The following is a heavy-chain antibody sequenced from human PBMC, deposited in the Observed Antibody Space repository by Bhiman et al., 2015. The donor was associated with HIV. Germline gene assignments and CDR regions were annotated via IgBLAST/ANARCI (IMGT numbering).Heavy chain of an antibody. Sequence: VQLVESGGGLGKAGGSLRLSCAASGFIFSDYYMSWIRQSPGKGLEWLSYISSSGDSVFYADSVKGRFTISRDNAENSLFLQMNNLRTEDTAVYYCTSGWNFDYWGQGTLVTVSS. D-gene: IGHD6-19*01. CDR2: ISSSGDSV. V-gene: IGHV3-11*04. J-gene: IGHJ4*02. CDR3: TSGWNFDY. CDR1: GFIFSDYY.